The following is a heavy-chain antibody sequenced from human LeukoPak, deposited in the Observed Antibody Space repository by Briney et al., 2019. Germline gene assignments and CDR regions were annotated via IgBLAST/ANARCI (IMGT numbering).Heavy chain of an antibody. CDR3: TTDTFGARDS. Sequence: PGGSLRLSCVASGYTFSRYWMHWVRQGPGKGLVWVSRINEDGSSTSYAESVRGRFTISRDNAKNTLYLQMNSLRAEDAAVYYCTTDTFGARDSWGQGTLVTVSS. D-gene: IGHD3-10*01. V-gene: IGHV3-74*01. CDR1: GYTFSRYW. CDR2: INEDGSST. J-gene: IGHJ4*02.